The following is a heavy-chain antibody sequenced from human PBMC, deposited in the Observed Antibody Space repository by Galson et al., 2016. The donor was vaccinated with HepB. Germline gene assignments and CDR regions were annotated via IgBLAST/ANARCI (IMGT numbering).Heavy chain of an antibody. CDR3: ARGGLASAHGIEY. D-gene: IGHD6-6*01. CDR1: GYTFTSYG. CDR2: IIPIFGTA. Sequence: SVKVSCKASGYTFTSYGISWVRQAPGQGLEWMGGIIPIFGTANYAQKFQGRVTITADESTATAYMELTSVRSEDTAVYYCARGGLASAHGIEYWGQGTQVTVSS. J-gene: IGHJ4*02. V-gene: IGHV1-69*13.